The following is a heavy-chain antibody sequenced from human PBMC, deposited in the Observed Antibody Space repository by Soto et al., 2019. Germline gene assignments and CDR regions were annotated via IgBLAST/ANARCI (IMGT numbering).Heavy chain of an antibody. CDR3: AGHLASRYSDSWYKGWHIDY. CDR1: GYSFTSYW. Sequence: GESLKISCKGSGYSFTSYWIGWVRQMPGKGLEWMGIIYPGDSDTRYSPSFQGQVTISADKSISTAYLQWSSLKASDTAMYYCAGHLASRYSDSWYKGWHIDYWGQGTLVTVSS. V-gene: IGHV5-51*01. J-gene: IGHJ4*02. CDR2: IYPGDSDT. D-gene: IGHD1-26*01.